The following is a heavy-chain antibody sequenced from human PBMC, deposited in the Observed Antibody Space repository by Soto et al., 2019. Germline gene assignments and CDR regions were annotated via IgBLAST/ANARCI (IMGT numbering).Heavy chain of an antibody. CDR3: ASLSRFALDY. J-gene: IGHJ4*02. D-gene: IGHD3-10*01. Sequence: EVQLVESGGGLVKPGGSLRLSCAASGFSFNTYSMNWVRQAPGKGLEWVSSISSSSSYINYANSVKGRFTISRDNAKNSLYLQMNSLRAVDKAVYYCASLSRFALDYWGQGTLVTVSS. V-gene: IGHV3-21*01. CDR1: GFSFNTYS. CDR2: ISSSSSYI.